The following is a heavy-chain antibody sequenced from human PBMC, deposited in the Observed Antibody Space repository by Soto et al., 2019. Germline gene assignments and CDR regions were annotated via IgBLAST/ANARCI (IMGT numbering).Heavy chain of an antibody. CDR2: ISAYNGNT. V-gene: IGHV1-18*04. D-gene: IGHD5-12*01. Sequence: ASVEVSCKASGYTFTSYGISWVRQAPGQGLEWMGWISAYNGNTNYAQKLQGRVTMTTDTSTSTAYMELRSLRSDDTAVYYCARHIMGRWLQNDAFDMWGQGAMVTV. CDR1: GYTFTSYG. J-gene: IGHJ3*02. CDR3: ARHIMGRWLQNDAFDM.